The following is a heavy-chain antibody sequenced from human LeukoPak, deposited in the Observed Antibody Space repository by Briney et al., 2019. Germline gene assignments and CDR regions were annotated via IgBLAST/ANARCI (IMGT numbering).Heavy chain of an antibody. CDR1: GYTFTSYY. J-gene: IGHJ6*02. CDR3: AREGRIVVVPAAILYYGMDV. CDR2: INPSGGST. Sequence: ASVKVSCKASGYTFTSYYMHWVRQAPGQGLEWMGIINPSGGSTSYAQKFQGRVTMTRDTSTSTVYMELSSRRSEDTAVYYCAREGRIVVVPAAILYYGMDVWGQGTTVTVSS. D-gene: IGHD2-2*01. V-gene: IGHV1-46*01.